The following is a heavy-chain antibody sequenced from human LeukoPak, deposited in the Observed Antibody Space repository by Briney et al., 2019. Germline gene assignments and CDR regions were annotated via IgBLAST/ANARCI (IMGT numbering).Heavy chain of an antibody. Sequence: GGSLRLSCVASGFTFRNYWMSWVRQAPGKGLEWVANIKLDGSEKYYVDSVKGRFTISRDNAKNSLYLQMNSLRAGDTAVYYCARGPAIAVAGTRYFDYWGQGTLVTVSS. V-gene: IGHV3-7*01. CDR1: GFTFRNYW. D-gene: IGHD6-19*01. J-gene: IGHJ4*02. CDR3: ARGPAIAVAGTRYFDY. CDR2: IKLDGSEK.